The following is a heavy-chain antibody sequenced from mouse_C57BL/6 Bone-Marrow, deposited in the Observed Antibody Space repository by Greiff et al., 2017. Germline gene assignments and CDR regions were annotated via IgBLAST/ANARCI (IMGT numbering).Heavy chain of an antibody. D-gene: IGHD1-1*01. J-gene: IGHJ3*01. CDR3: ARPRYCFGSRAWFAY. CDR1: GFTFSSYG. CDR2: ISGGGSYT. Sequence: EVHLVESGGDLVKPGGSLKLSCAASGFTFSSYGMSWVRQTPDKRLEWVATISGGGSYTYYPDSVKGRFTISRDNTNNTLYLQMSSLKSEDTAMYYCARPRYCFGSRAWFAYWGQGTRVTVSA. V-gene: IGHV5-6*01.